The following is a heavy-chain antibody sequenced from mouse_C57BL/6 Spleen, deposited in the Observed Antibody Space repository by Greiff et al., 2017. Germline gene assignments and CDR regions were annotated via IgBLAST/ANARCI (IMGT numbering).Heavy chain of an antibody. V-gene: IGHV1-61*01. Sequence: VQLQQSGAELVRPGSSVKLSCKASGYTFTSYWMDWVKQRPGQGLEWIGNIYPSDSETHYNQKFKDKATLTVDKSSSTAYMQLSSLTSEDSAVYYCARSYYGSSSYAMDYWGQGTSVTVSS. CDR2: IYPSDSET. D-gene: IGHD1-1*01. J-gene: IGHJ4*01. CDR1: GYTFTSYW. CDR3: ARSYYGSSSYAMDY.